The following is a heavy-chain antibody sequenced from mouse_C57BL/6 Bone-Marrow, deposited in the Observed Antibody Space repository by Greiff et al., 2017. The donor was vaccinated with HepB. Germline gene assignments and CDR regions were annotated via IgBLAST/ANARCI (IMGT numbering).Heavy chain of an antibody. J-gene: IGHJ4*01. Sequence: DVMLVESGGGLVKPGGSLKLSCAASGFTFSDYGMHWVRQAPEKGLEWVAYISSGSSTIYYADTVKGRFTISRDNAKNTLFLQMTSLRSEDTAMYYCAKLLRNGYAMDYWGQGTSVTVSS. D-gene: IGHD1-1*01. CDR2: ISSGSSTI. CDR3: AKLLRNGYAMDY. V-gene: IGHV5-17*01. CDR1: GFTFSDYG.